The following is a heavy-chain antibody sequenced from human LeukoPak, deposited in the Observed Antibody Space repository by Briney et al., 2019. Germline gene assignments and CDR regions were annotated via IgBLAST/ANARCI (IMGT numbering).Heavy chain of an antibody. Sequence: GGSLRLSCAASGFTFSSYAMNWVRQAPGKGLEWVTGISGSGGSTYYADSVKGRFTISRDNSKNTLYLQMNSLRAEDTAVYYCANNPGSYGQSYWGQGTLVTVSS. D-gene: IGHD5-18*01. J-gene: IGHJ4*02. CDR1: GFTFSSYA. V-gene: IGHV3-23*01. CDR2: ISGSGGST. CDR3: ANNPGSYGQSY.